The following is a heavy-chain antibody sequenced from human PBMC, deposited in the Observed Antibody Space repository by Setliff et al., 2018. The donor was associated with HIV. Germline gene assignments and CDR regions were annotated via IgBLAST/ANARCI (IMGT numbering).Heavy chain of an antibody. CDR1: SGSISSSSYY. D-gene: IGHD3-3*01. Sequence: SETLSLTCTVSSGSISSSSYYWGWIRQPPGKGLEWIGSIYYSGSTYYNPSLKSRVTLSVDTSKNQFSLRLSSVTAADTAVYYCARIFGDQGYYYGMDVWGQGTTVTVSS. J-gene: IGHJ6*02. CDR3: ARIFGDQGYYYGMDV. V-gene: IGHV4-39*07. CDR2: IYYSGST.